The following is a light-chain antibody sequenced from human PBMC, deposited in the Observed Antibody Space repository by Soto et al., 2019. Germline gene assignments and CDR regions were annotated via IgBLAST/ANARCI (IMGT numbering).Light chain of an antibody. CDR1: QSVITS. CDR3: RVRDVWPS. Sequence: IVLTQSPVTLALSPGESAVLSCRASQSVITSLAWGQHKPGQAPRLFIYYASKRAPGIPARFTGSGFGTDFNLTISSLETEDIAVYYCRVRDVWPSFGQGTKVDIK. V-gene: IGKV3-11*01. CDR2: YAS. J-gene: IGKJ1*01.